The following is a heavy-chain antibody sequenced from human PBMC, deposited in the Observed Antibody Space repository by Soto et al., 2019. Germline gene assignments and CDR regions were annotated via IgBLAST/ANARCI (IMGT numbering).Heavy chain of an antibody. D-gene: IGHD1-26*01. CDR1: GGTFSSYA. V-gene: IGHV1-69*13. J-gene: IGHJ6*02. CDR2: IIPIFGTA. CDR3: ARRSGRATTSYYSGMDV. Sequence: GASVKVSCKASGGTFSSYAISWVRQAPGQGLEWMGGIIPIFGTANYAQKFQGRVTITADESTSTAYMELSSLRSEDTAVYYCARRSGRATTSYYSGMDVWGQGTTVPVSS.